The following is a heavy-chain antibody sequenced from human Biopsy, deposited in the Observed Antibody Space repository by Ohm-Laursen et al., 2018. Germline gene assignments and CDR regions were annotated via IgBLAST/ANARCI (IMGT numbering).Heavy chain of an antibody. Sequence: PSQTLSLTCTVSGGSISSDYWSWIRQTPGKGLEWIGYIHYSGSTNYNPSLKSRVTISVDTSKNQFSLRLNSVTAADTAVYYCAREPKTGTAEAWYFDLWGRGSPVTVPS. D-gene: IGHD3-9*01. J-gene: IGHJ2*01. V-gene: IGHV4-59*01. CDR3: AREPKTGTAEAWYFDL. CDR2: IHYSGST. CDR1: GGSISSDY.